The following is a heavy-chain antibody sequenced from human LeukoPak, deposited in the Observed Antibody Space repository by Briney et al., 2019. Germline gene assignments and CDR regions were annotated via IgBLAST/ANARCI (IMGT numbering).Heavy chain of an antibody. CDR3: AKENSGSYSFDY. Sequence: GRSLRLSCAASGFPFSSFAMHWVRQAPGKGLEWVAVITNEGSNKYYGDSVKGRFTISRDNSKNTLYLEMNSLRAEDTAIYYCAKENSGSYSFDYWGQGTLVTVSS. V-gene: IGHV3-30*04. CDR1: GFPFSSFA. J-gene: IGHJ4*02. D-gene: IGHD1-26*01. CDR2: ITNEGSNK.